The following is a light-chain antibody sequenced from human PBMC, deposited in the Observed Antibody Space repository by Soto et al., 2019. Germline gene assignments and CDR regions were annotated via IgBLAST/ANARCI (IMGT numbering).Light chain of an antibody. CDR3: ATWDDSLSGPV. V-gene: IGLV1-47*02. CDR1: SSNIGDNS. J-gene: IGLJ3*02. Sequence: QSVLTQPPSASGTPGQRVTISCSGGSSNIGDNSLYWYQHLPGMAPKLLIYSNSQRPSGVPDRFSGSKSRTSASLAISGLRSEDEADYYCATWDDSLSGPVFGGGTKLTVL. CDR2: SNS.